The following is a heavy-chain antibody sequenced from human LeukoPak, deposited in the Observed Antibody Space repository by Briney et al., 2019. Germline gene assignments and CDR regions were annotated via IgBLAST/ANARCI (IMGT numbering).Heavy chain of an antibody. J-gene: IGHJ4*02. CDR2: IGAGGVTT. D-gene: IGHD6-6*01. CDR1: GFTFSSFA. V-gene: IGHV3-23*01. Sequence: EGSLRLSCAASGFTFSSFAMSWVRQAPGKGLEWVSAIGAGGVTTYYADSVKGRFTISRDNSKNTLYLQMSSLRAEDTALYYCAKSLGPISNIAARPLDYWGLGTLVTVSS. CDR3: AKSLGPISNIAARPLDY.